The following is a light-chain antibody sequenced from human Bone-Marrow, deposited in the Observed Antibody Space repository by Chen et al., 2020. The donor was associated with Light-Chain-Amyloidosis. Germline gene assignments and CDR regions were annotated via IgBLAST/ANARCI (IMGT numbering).Light chain of an antibody. Sequence: QSALSQPASVSGAPGQSITISCTGASSDVDGYDYVSWYQQHPGKAPQLIIYEVTHRPSGVSDRFSGSKSGNTASLTIAGLQTEDEADYYCNSYTSSSTVVGGGTKLTVL. V-gene: IGLV2-14*03. CDR3: NSYTSSSTV. CDR1: SSDVDGYDY. J-gene: IGLJ3*02. CDR2: EVT.